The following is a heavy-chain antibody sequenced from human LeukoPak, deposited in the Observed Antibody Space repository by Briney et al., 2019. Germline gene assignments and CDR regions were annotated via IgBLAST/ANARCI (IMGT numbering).Heavy chain of an antibody. J-gene: IGHJ4*02. D-gene: IGHD6-6*01. CDR3: ARPREWYSSSSPFDY. Sequence: GESLKISCQGSGYSFTSYWIGWVRQMPGKGLEWMGIIYPGDSDTRYSPSFQGQVTISADKSISTAYLQWSSLKASDTAMYYCARPREWYSSSSPFDYWGQGTLVTVSS. CDR1: GYSFTSYW. V-gene: IGHV5-51*01. CDR2: IYPGDSDT.